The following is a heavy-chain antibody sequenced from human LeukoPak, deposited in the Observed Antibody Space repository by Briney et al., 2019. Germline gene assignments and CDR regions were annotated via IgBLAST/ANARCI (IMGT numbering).Heavy chain of an antibody. D-gene: IGHD3-10*01. CDR3: ARGGGWFGESPQDNWFDP. CDR1: GGSISSHY. J-gene: IGHJ5*02. CDR2: IYYSGST. V-gene: IGHV4-59*11. Sequence: SETLSLTCTVSGGSISSHYWSWIRQPPGKGLEWIGYIYYSGSTNYIPSLKSRVTISVDTSKNQFSLKLSPVTAADTAVYYCARGGGWFGESPQDNWFDPWGQGTLVTVSS.